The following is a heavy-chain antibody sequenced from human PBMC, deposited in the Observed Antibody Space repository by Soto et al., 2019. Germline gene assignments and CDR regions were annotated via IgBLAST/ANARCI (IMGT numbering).Heavy chain of an antibody. CDR2: IYRGGST. CDR3: ARKMIYGGYYYYMDV. Sequence: PGGSLRLSCAASGFTVSSNYMSWVRQAPGKGLEWVSVIYRGGSTYYADSVKGRFTISRDNSKNTLYLQMNSLRAEDTAVYYCARKMIYGGYYYYMDVWGKGTTVTVSS. D-gene: IGHD4-17*01. CDR1: GFTVSSNY. J-gene: IGHJ6*03. V-gene: IGHV3-66*01.